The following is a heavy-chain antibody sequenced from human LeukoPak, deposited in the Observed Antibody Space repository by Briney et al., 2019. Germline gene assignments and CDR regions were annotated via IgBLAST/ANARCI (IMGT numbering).Heavy chain of an antibody. J-gene: IGHJ4*02. CDR2: INHSGST. V-gene: IGHV4-34*01. Sequence: SETLSLTCAVYGGSFSGYYWSWIRQPPGKGLEWIGEINHSGSTNYNPSLKSRVTISVDTSKNQFSLKLSSVTAADTAVYYCARAPDPIVVVPAARPFDYWGQGTLVTVSS. D-gene: IGHD2-2*01. CDR3: ARAPDPIVVVPAARPFDY. CDR1: GGSFSGYY.